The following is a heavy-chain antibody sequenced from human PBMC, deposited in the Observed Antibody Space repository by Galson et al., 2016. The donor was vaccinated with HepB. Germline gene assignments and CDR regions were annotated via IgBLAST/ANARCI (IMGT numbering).Heavy chain of an antibody. CDR2: ITCGGDAT. CDR1: GFSFSNSG. D-gene: IGHD3-16*01. V-gene: IGHV3-23*01. Sequence: SLRLSCAASGFSFSNSGMSWVRQAPGTGLEWVSGITCGGDATHYADFVKGRVTITRDNTKNTLYLYMNNLTAGDTAIYYCGKHGGFDYWGQGALVTVSS. J-gene: IGHJ4*02. CDR3: GKHGGFDY.